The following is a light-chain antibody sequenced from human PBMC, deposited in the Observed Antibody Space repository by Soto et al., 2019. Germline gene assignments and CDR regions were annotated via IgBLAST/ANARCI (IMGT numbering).Light chain of an antibody. CDR3: QQYNNWPPLWT. CDR2: GAS. V-gene: IGKV3-15*01. CDR1: QSVSSN. J-gene: IGKJ1*01. Sequence: EIVLTQSPATLSLSPGERATLSCRASQSVSSNLAWYQQKPGQAPRLLINGASTRATGIPARFSGSGSGSEFTLTISSLQSEDFAVYYCQQYNNWPPLWTFGQGTKVDIK.